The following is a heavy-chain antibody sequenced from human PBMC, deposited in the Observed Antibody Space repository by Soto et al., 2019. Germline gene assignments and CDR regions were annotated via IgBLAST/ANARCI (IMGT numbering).Heavy chain of an antibody. CDR3: ARLRIATNNYKWFDP. CDR2: IYVTGAV. D-gene: IGHD2-21*01. CDR1: GAALNSGNYY. Sequence: PSETLSLTCCVSGAALNSGNYYWSWIRQVPGKGLEWIGHIYVTGAVDYNTSLRDRITISQDTSERQFALNPRLVTAADTAVYYCARLRIATNNYKWFDPWGQGTLVTVSS. V-gene: IGHV4-31*03. J-gene: IGHJ5*02.